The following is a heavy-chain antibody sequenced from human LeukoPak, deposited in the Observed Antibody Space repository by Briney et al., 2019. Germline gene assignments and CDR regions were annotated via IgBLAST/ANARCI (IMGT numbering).Heavy chain of an antibody. D-gene: IGHD5-18*01. J-gene: IGHJ4*02. Sequence: GGSLRLSCAASGFTFSSYAMSWVRQAPGKGLEWVSVIYSGGSTYYADSVKGRFTISRDNSKNTLYLQMNSLRAEDTAVYYCARAKGYSYGSLAYWGQGTLVTVSS. V-gene: IGHV3-66*01. CDR1: GFTFSSYA. CDR3: ARAKGYSYGSLAY. CDR2: IYSGGST.